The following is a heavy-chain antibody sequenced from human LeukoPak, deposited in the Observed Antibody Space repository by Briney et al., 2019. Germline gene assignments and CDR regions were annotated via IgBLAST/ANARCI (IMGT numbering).Heavy chain of an antibody. CDR1: GFTFSSYA. CDR3: ARAPSKGGLDAFDI. CDR2: ISYDGSNK. J-gene: IGHJ3*02. Sequence: GGSLRLSCAASGFTFSSYAMHWVRPAPGKGLEWVAVISYDGSNKYYADSVKGRFTISRDNSKNTLYLQMNSLRAEDTAVYYCARAPSKGGLDAFDIWGQGTMVTVSS. V-gene: IGHV3-30-3*01. D-gene: IGHD2-15*01.